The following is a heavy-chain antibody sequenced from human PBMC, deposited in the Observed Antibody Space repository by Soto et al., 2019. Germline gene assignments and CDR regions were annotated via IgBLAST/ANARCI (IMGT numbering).Heavy chain of an antibody. CDR1: GFTFSNYW. CDR3: VKEISAAQ. CDR2: INKDGSQK. D-gene: IGHD6-25*01. V-gene: IGHV3-7*01. J-gene: IGHJ4*02. Sequence: EVQLVESGGALVQPGGSLRLTCATSGFTFSNYWMTWVRQAQGKGLEWVANINKDGSQKSFVDSVKGRLTISRDNAKSSLYLQMNSLRAEDPAIYYCVKEISAAQGVQGTLVTVSS.